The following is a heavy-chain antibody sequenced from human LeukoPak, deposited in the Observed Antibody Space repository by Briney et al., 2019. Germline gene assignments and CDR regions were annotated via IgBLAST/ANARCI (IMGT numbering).Heavy chain of an antibody. D-gene: IGHD2-15*01. V-gene: IGHV5-51*01. J-gene: IGHJ5*01. CDR3: ARQEYCSGGSCYTWFDS. Sequence: GESLKISCKGSGYSFTNSWIGRVRLMPGKGLEWMGIIYPADSDIRYSPSFQGQVTISADKSINTAYLQWSSLKASDTATYYCARQEYCSGGSCYTWFDSWGQGTLVTVSS. CDR2: IYPADSDI. CDR1: GYSFTNSW.